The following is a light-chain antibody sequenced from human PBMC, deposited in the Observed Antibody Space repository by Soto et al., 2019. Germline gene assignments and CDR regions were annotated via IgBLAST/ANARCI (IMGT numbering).Light chain of an antibody. V-gene: IGKV3-20*01. CDR2: GAT. Sequence: EIVLTQSPGTLSLSPGERATLSCRASQSVSNSYLAWYQQRPGQAPRLLIYGATSRATGIPDRFSGSWSGTDFTLSISRLEPEDFAVYYCQQYGSSRTFGQGTKVEIK. J-gene: IGKJ1*01. CDR3: QQYGSSRT. CDR1: QSVSNSY.